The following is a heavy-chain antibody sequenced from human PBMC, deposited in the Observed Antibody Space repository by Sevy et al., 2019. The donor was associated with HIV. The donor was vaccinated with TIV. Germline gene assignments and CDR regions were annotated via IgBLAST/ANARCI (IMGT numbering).Heavy chain of an antibody. J-gene: IGHJ6*02. CDR3: ARDGASVSAIGGYCSGGSCYHYRLYGMDV. D-gene: IGHD2-15*01. V-gene: IGHV3-30-3*01. CDR2: ISYDGSNK. CDR1: GFTFSSYA. Sequence: GGSLRLSCAASGFTFSSYAMHWVRQAPGKGLERVAVISYDGSNKYYADSVKGRFTISRDNSKNTLYLQMNSPRAEDTAVSYCARDGASVSAIGGYCSGGSCYHYRLYGMDVWGQGTTVTVSS.